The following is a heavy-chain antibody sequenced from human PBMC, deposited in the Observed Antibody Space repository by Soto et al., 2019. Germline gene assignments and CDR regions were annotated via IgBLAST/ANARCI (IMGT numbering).Heavy chain of an antibody. J-gene: IGHJ4*02. D-gene: IGHD4-17*01. CDR1: GYTFTSYA. CDR2: INAGNGNT. V-gene: IGHV1-3*01. Sequence: ASVKVSCKASGYTFTSYAMHWVRQAPGQRLEWMGWINAGNGNTKYSQKFQGRVTITRDTSASTAYMELSSLRSEDTAVYYCARGKTTVTIRVCLDHWGQGTLVTVSS. CDR3: ARGKTTVTIRVCLDH.